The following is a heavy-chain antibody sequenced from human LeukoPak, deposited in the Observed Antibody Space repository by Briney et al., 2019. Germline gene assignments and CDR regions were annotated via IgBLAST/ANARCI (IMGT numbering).Heavy chain of an antibody. CDR3: ARAAPSGYDDSRAYYSYYFDY. Sequence: GGSLRLSCAASGLTFSSYSMNWVRQAPGKGLEWVSYISGSGNTIYYAESEKGRFTISRDNAKNSLYLQMNSLRDEDTAVYYCARAAPSGYDDSRAYYSYYFDYWGQGTLVTVSS. CDR1: GLTFSSYS. D-gene: IGHD3-22*01. V-gene: IGHV3-48*02. J-gene: IGHJ4*02. CDR2: ISGSGNTI.